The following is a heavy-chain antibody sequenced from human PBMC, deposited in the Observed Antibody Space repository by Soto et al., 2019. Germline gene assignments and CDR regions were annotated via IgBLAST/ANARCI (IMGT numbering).Heavy chain of an antibody. CDR1: GDSVSSNSAV. J-gene: IGHJ5*01. CDR3: ARLIGNSWLDS. CDR2: TYYRSKWYN. Sequence: SQTLSLTCVISGDSVSSNSAVWNWIRQSPSRGLEWLGRTYYRSKWYNDYAVSVKGRITINPDTSNNQLSLQLNSVTPDDTAVYYCARLIGNSWLDSWGQGTLVTVSS. V-gene: IGHV6-1*01. D-gene: IGHD2-8*01.